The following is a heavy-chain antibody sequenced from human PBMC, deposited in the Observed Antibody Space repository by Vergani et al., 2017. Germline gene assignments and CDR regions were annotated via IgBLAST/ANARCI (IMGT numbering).Heavy chain of an antibody. J-gene: IGHJ6*03. CDR3: ARDSGHYDVWSGYYYYYYYMDV. CDR1: GFTFSSYW. D-gene: IGHD3-3*01. V-gene: IGHV3-7*01. Sequence: EVQLVESGGGLVQPGGSLRLSCAASGFTFSSYWMSWVRQAPGKGLEWVANIKQDGSEKYYVDSVKGRFTISRDNAKNSLYLQMNSLRAEDTAVYYCARDSGHYDVWSGYYYYYYYMDVWGKGTTVTVSS. CDR2: IKQDGSEK.